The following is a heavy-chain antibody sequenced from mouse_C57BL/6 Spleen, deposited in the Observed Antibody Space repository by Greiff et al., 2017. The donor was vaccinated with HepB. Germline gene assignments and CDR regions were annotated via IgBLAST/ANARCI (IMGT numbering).Heavy chain of an antibody. Sequence: VHVKQSGAELVKPGASVKLSCTASGFNIKDYYMHWVKQRTEQGLEWIGRIDPEDGETKYAPKFQGKATITADTSSNTAYLQLSSLTSEDTAVYYCASYYGSSYAWFAYWGQGTLVTVSA. J-gene: IGHJ3*01. D-gene: IGHD1-1*01. CDR1: GFNIKDYY. CDR2: IDPEDGET. CDR3: ASYYGSSYAWFAY. V-gene: IGHV14-2*01.